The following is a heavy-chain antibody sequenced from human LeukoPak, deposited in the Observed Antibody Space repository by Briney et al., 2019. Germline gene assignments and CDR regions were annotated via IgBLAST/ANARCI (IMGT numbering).Heavy chain of an antibody. CDR1: GLTFSAHW. Sequence: PGWSLRLSCAASGLTFSAHWMNWVRQAPGKGLEWVANIKHDGSEQYYVDSVKGRFTISRDNAKKSLYLQMNSLRVEDTAVYYCARDSPGIGIDYCGQGTLVTVSS. CDR2: IKHDGSEQ. V-gene: IGHV3-7*01. D-gene: IGHD6-13*01. J-gene: IGHJ4*02. CDR3: ARDSPGIGIDY.